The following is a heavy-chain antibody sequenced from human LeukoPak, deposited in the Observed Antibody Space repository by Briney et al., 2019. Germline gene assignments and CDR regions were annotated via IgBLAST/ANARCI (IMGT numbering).Heavy chain of an antibody. CDR1: GYTFTSYY. J-gene: IGHJ4*02. Sequence: ASVKVSCKASGYTFTSYYMHWVRQAPGQGLEWMGIINPSGGSTIYAQKFQGRVTMTEDTSTDTAYMELSSLRSEDTAVYYCATVFGNGEYYDFWSGYLYWGQGTLVTVSS. CDR2: INPSGGST. V-gene: IGHV1-46*01. CDR3: ATVFGNGEYYDFWSGYLY. D-gene: IGHD3-3*01.